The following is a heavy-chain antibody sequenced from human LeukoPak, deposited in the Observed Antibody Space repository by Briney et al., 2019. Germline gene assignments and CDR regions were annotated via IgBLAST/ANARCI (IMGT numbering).Heavy chain of an antibody. J-gene: IGHJ4*02. CDR2: ISSSGSTI. D-gene: IGHD3-10*01. CDR1: GFTFSSYE. V-gene: IGHV3-48*03. CDR3: AKDLHYGSADY. Sequence: GGSLRLSCAASGFTFSSYEMNWVRQAPGKGLEWVSYISSSGSTIYYANSVKGRFTISRDNAKNSLYLQMNSLRAEDTAVYYCAKDLHYGSADYWGQGTLVTVSS.